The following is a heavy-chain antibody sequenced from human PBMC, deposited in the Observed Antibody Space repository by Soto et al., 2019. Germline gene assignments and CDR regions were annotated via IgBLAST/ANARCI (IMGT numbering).Heavy chain of an antibody. V-gene: IGHV1-18*01. D-gene: IGHD3-3*01. CDR1: GYTFNTYG. J-gene: IGHJ5*02. CDR2: ISAYDGKT. Sequence: ASVKVSCKTSGYTFNTYGINWVRQAPGQGLELMGWISAYDGKTTYAEKFQGRVTLTTDTSTSTAYMELRSLRSDDTAIYYCARDPHEFWTSYWFDPWGQGIPVTVSS. CDR3: ARDPHEFWTSYWFDP.